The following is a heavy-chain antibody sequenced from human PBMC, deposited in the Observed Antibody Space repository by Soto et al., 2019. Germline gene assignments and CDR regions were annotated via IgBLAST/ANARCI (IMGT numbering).Heavy chain of an antibody. Sequence: QVQLVQSGAEVKKPGSSVNVSCKTSGGTFGNTAVTWVRQAPGQGLEWMGGIVPMFGTANYAQKFQGRVTMTADESTNPAYMELRSLRSDDTALYYCARDGDPGYTFWSGPLGGGRFDPWGQGTLVTVSS. CDR2: IVPMFGTA. D-gene: IGHD3-3*01. V-gene: IGHV1-69*12. CDR3: ARDGDPGYTFWSGPLGGGRFDP. CDR1: GGTFGNTA. J-gene: IGHJ5*02.